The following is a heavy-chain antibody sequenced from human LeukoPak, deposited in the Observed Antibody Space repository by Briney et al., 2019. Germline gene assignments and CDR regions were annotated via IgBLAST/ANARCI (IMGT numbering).Heavy chain of an antibody. D-gene: IGHD3-10*01. J-gene: IGHJ4*02. V-gene: IGHV4-61*02. CDR2: IYTSGST. CDR3: AREPNTQYGSGSGYFDY. CDR1: GYSISSGYY. Sequence: PSETLSLTCTVSGYSISSGYYWSWIRPPAGKGLEWIGRIYTSGSTNYNPSLKSRVTISVDTSKNQFSLKLSSVTAADTAVYYCAREPNTQYGSGSGYFDYWGQGTLVTVSS.